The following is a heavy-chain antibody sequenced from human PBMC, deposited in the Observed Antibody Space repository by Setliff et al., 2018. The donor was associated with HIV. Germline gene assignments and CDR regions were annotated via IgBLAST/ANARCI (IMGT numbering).Heavy chain of an antibody. Sequence: SETLSLTCAVSGYSISSGYYWGWIRQPPGKGLEWIGSIYHSGSTYYNPSLKSRVTISVDTSKNQFSLKLSSVTAADTAVYYCARQSGYGDHHLDYWGQGTLVTVSS. J-gene: IGHJ4*02. CDR3: ARQSGYGDHHLDY. D-gene: IGHD4-17*01. CDR1: GYSISSGYY. CDR2: IYHSGST. V-gene: IGHV4-38-2*01.